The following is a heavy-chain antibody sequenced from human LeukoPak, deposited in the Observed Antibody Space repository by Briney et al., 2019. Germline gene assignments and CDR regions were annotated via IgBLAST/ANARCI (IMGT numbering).Heavy chain of an antibody. CDR2: INHSART. J-gene: IGHJ4*02. CDR1: GGSFSGDY. CDR3: AREGFGELSHFDY. D-gene: IGHD3-10*01. V-gene: IGHV4-34*01. Sequence: SETLSLTCVVYGGSFSGDYWSWIRQPPGRGLEWIGEINHSARTNYNPSLKSRVTISVDTSKNRFSLKLSSVTAADTAVYYCAREGFGELSHFDYWGQGTLVTVSS.